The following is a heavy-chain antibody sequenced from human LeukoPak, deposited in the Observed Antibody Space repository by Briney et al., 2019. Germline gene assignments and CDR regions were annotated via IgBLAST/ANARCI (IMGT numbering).Heavy chain of an antibody. Sequence: GGSLRLSCAASGFTFSSYAMSWVRQAPGKGLEWVSAISGSGGSTYYADSVKGRFTISRDNSKNTLYLQMNSLRAEDTAVYYCAKDRGYYDSSGYNNPLPWGQGTLVTVSS. CDR2: ISGSGGST. J-gene: IGHJ5*02. V-gene: IGHV3-23*01. D-gene: IGHD3-22*01. CDR3: AKDRGYYDSSGYNNPLP. CDR1: GFTFSSYA.